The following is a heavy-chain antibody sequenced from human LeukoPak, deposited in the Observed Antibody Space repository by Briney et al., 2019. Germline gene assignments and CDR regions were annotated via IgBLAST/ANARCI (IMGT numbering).Heavy chain of an antibody. Sequence: PGGSLRLSCAASGFTFSAYSMNWVRQAPGKGLEWVSHISSGGAPIFYADSVKGRFTISRDNGQNSLYLQMNSLRDGDTAMYYWARDNSGGFGDHVYAYDIWGQGTMVTVSS. CDR2: ISSGGAPI. CDR3: ARDNSGGFGDHVYAYDI. V-gene: IGHV3-48*02. J-gene: IGHJ3*02. CDR1: GFTFSAYS. D-gene: IGHD4-23*01.